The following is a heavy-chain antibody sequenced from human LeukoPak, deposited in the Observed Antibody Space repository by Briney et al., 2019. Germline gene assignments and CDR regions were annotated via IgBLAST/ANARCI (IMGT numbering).Heavy chain of an antibody. CDR1: GFTFSSYG. CDR2: MRSSGDLT. V-gene: IGHV3-23*01. CDR3: AKKGSSSWQLYFDC. J-gene: IGHJ4*01. D-gene: IGHD6-13*01. Sequence: PGGSLRLSCAASGFTFSSYGMHWVRQVPGKGLEWVSTMRSSGDLTYYADSVKGRFTISRDNSRNTLHLQMNSLRAEDTAVYYCAKKGSSSWQLYFDCWGQGTLVTVSS.